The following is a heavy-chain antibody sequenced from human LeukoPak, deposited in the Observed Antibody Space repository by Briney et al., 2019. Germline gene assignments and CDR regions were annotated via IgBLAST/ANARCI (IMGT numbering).Heavy chain of an antibody. CDR2: ISYDGSNK. D-gene: IGHD3-22*01. CDR3: AKEPRPPVQYYYDSSGYSEVFNY. V-gene: IGHV3-30*18. CDR1: GFTFSSYG. Sequence: GGSLRLSCAASGFTFSSYGMHWVRQAPGKGLEWVAVISYDGSNKYYADSVKGRFTISRDNSKNTLYLQMNSLRAEDTAVYYCAKEPRPPVQYYYDSSGYSEVFNYWGQGPLVTVSS. J-gene: IGHJ4*02.